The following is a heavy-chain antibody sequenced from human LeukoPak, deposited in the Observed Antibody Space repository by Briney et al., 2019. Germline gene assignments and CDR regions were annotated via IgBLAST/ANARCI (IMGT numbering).Heavy chain of an antibody. CDR2: ISSNGGST. V-gene: IGHV3-64*01. D-gene: IGHD4-17*01. Sequence: GGSLRLSCAASGFTFSSYAMHWVRQAPGKGLEYVSAISSNGGSTYYANSVKGRFTISRDSSKNTLYLQMGSLRAEDMAVYYCARGSYGDYAFPFDYWGQGTLVTVSS. J-gene: IGHJ4*02. CDR3: ARGSYGDYAFPFDY. CDR1: GFTFSSYA.